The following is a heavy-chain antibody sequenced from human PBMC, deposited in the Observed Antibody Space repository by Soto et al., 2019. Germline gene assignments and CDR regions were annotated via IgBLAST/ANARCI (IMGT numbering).Heavy chain of an antibody. CDR2: MNPNSGNT. Sequence: ASVKVSCKASGYTFTSYDINWVRQATGQGLEWMGWMNPNSGNTGYAQKFQGRVTMTRNTSISTAYMELSSLRSEDTAVYYCARGLVSITIFGVAPGNWFDPWGQGTLVTVSS. CDR3: ARGLVSITIFGVAPGNWFDP. CDR1: GYTFTSYD. J-gene: IGHJ5*02. V-gene: IGHV1-8*01. D-gene: IGHD3-3*01.